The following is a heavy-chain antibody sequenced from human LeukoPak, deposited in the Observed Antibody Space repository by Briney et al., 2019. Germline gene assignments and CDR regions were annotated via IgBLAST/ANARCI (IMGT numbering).Heavy chain of an antibody. CDR1: GGSISRYY. CDR2: IYYSGST. J-gene: IGHJ4*02. Sequence: SETLSLTCTVSGGSISRYYWTWIRQPPGKGLEWIGYIYYSGSTSYSPSLKSRVTISVDTSKNQFSLEMSSVTAADTAVYYCARGRYSYGSKTTIDFWGQGTLVTVPS. V-gene: IGHV4-59*01. D-gene: IGHD5-18*01. CDR3: ARGRYSYGSKTTIDF.